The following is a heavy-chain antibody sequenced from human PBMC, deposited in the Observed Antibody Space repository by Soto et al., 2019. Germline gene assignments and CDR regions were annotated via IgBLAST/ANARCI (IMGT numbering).Heavy chain of an antibody. CDR3: ARYGIGSVAFWGYLDF. J-gene: IGHJ4*02. D-gene: IGHD3-16*01. V-gene: IGHV3-33*08. Sequence: GGSLRLACAASGFTFSSYAMNWVRQAPGKGLEWVAIIRFDGSNINYADAVMGRFTISRDNSKNMLYLEMNSLRVEDTALYYCARYGIGSVAFWGYLDFWAQGTLVTVSS. CDR1: GFTFSSYA. CDR2: IRFDGSNI.